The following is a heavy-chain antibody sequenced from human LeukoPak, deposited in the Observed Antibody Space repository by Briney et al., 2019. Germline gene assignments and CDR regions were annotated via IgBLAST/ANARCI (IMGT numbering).Heavy chain of an antibody. J-gene: IGHJ4*02. Sequence: GGSLRLSCAASGFTFRNYWMNWVRQAPGKGLEWVANINEDGSEKNFVDSVKGRFTTYRDNDRNSLSLQMNSLRSEDTAVYYCATYKNQPHTLFFDFWGQGALVTVSA. CDR3: ATYKNQPHTLFFDF. CDR2: INEDGSEK. V-gene: IGHV3-7*02. D-gene: IGHD1-1*01. CDR1: GFTFRNYW.